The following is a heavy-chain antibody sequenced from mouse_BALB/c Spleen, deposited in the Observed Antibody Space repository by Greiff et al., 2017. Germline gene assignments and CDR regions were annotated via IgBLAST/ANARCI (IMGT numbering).Heavy chain of an antibody. D-gene: IGHD1-1*01. J-gene: IGHJ2*01. CDR2: IWSGGST. CDR1: GFSLTSYG. V-gene: IGHV2-2*02. CDR3: ARENYYGSSYVYFDY. Sequence: VMLVESGPGLVQPSQSLSITCTVSGFSLTSYGVHWVRQSPGKGLEWLGVIWSGGSTDYNAAFISRLSISKDNSKSQVFFKMNSLQANDTAIYYCARENYYGSSYVYFDYWGQGTTLTVSS.